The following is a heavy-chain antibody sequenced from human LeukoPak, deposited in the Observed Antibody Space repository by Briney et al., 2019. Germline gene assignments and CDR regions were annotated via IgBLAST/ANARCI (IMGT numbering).Heavy chain of an antibody. CDR1: VYSVSKCV. D-gene: IGHD2-15*01. J-gene: IGHJ4*02. CDR3: VRDDGGGTCYPGGY. CDR2: SNAGNGDT. V-gene: IGHV1-3*01. Sequence: ASVKVSCKASVYSVSKCVVHWVRQSPGQRPEWMVWSNAGNGDTKYPHNSQDRVTITRDTSANTDYMELSSLTSEDTARYDCVRDDGGGTCYPGGYGGQGTLVTVSS.